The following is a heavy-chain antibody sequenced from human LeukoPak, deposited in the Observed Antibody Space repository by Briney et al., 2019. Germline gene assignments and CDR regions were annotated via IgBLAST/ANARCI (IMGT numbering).Heavy chain of an antibody. D-gene: IGHD2-2*02. CDR2: ISSSSSTI. V-gene: IGHV3-48*01. J-gene: IGHJ6*03. CDR1: GFTFSRYS. Sequence: GGSLRLSCAASGFTFSRYSMNWGRQAPGKGVEWVSYISSSSSTISYASSLKCPFTISRDTAKNSLYLQMNSLRAEDTAVYYCARVDLDCSSTSCYMRGAGYYYMDVWGKGTTVTVSS. CDR3: ARVDLDCSSTSCYMRGAGYYYMDV.